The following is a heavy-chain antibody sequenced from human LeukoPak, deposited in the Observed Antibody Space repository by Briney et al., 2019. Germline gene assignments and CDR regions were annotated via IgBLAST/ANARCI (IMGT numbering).Heavy chain of an antibody. V-gene: IGHV3-23*01. Sequence: GGSLRLSCAASGFTFSSYWMHWVRQAPGKGLEWVSAITGRGDGTYYADLVKGRFTISRDNSKNTLYLQMNPLRAEDTAAYYCAKGTERYREVSSFDFWGQGTLVTVSS. CDR3: AKGTERYREVSSFDF. J-gene: IGHJ4*02. CDR1: GFTFSSYW. D-gene: IGHD6-19*01. CDR2: ITGRGDGT.